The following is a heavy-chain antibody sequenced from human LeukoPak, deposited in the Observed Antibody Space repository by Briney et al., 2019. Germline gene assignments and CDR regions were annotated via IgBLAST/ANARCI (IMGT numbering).Heavy chain of an antibody. J-gene: IGHJ4*02. D-gene: IGHD4-17*01. V-gene: IGHV3-21*01. CDR1: GFTFSKYN. CDR2: ITTSSGYI. CDR3: AEHYGDFRDFYFEY. Sequence: GGSLRLSCTVSGFTFSKYNMNWVRQAPGKGLEWVSSITTSSGYIWYADSVKGRFTVSRDNGKSSLDLQLNSLGAEDTAVYYCAEHYGDFRDFYFEYWGRGTLVTVSS.